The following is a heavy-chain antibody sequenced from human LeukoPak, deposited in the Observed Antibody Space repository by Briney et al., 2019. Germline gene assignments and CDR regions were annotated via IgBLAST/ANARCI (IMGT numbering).Heavy chain of an antibody. J-gene: IGHJ6*03. V-gene: IGHV1-18*01. D-gene: IGHD4-17*01. CDR1: GYTFTSYG. CDR2: ISAYNGNT. Sequence: ASVKVSCKASGYTFTSYGISWVRQAPGQGLEWMGWISAYNGNTNYAQKLQGRVTMTTDTSTSTAYMELRSLRSDDTAVYYCAREGPSGDYDYYYYYMDVWGKGTTVTVSS. CDR3: AREGPSGDYDYYYYYMDV.